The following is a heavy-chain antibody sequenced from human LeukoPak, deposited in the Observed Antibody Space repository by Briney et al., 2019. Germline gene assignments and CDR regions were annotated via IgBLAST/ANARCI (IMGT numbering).Heavy chain of an antibody. D-gene: IGHD2-15*01. Sequence: ASVKVSCKASGYTFTSYGITWVRQAPGQGLEWMGWVSAYADNTNYVQKIQSRVTMTTDTSTSTACMELRSLRSDDTAVYYCARDCIGCHGFDYWGQGTLVTVSS. J-gene: IGHJ4*02. CDR1: GYTFTSYG. CDR2: VSAYADNT. V-gene: IGHV1-18*01. CDR3: ARDCIGCHGFDY.